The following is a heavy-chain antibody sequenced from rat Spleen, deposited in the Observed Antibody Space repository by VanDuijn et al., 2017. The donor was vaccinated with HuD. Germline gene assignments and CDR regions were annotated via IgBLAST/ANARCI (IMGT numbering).Heavy chain of an antibody. CDR2: MRYDGNT. CDR1: GFSLTSYN. V-gene: IGHV2-63*01. Sequence: QVQLKESGPRLVQPSQTLSLTCTVSGFSLTSYNVHWVRQPTGKGLEWMGRMRYDGNTSYNSALKFRLSISRNTSKNQVFLKVGSLQSYDTAIYYCTRSLYSSPLLDHWGQGVMVTVSS. J-gene: IGHJ2*01. D-gene: IGHD1-2*01. CDR3: TRSLYSSPLLDH.